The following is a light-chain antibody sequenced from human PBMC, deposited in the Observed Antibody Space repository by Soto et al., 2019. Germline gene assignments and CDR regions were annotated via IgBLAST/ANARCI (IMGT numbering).Light chain of an antibody. V-gene: IGKV3-20*01. CDR1: QSVSNNY. Sequence: EIVLTQSPGPLSLSPGERATLSCMASQSVSNNYLAWYQQKPGQAPRLLIYGASTRATGIPDRFNGTGSGTDFTLTISRLEPEDFAVYYCQHFGDSPITFGQGTRLEIK. J-gene: IGKJ5*01. CDR2: GAS. CDR3: QHFGDSPIT.